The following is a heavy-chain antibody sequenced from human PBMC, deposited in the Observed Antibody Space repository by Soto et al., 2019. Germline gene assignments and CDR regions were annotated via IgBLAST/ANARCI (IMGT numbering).Heavy chain of an antibody. Sequence: TLSLTCAVSGGSISSGGYSWSWIRQPPGKGLEWIGYIYHSGSTYYNPSLKSRVTISVDRSKNQFSLKLSSVTAADTAVYYCALRRTGTGRWFDPWGQGTLVTVAS. J-gene: IGHJ5*02. CDR1: GGSISSGGYS. CDR3: ALRRTGTGRWFDP. V-gene: IGHV4-30-2*01. CDR2: IYHSGST. D-gene: IGHD1-1*01.